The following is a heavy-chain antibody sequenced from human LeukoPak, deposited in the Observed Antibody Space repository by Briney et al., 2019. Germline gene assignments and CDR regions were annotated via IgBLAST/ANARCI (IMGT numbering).Heavy chain of an antibody. Sequence: PGGSLRLSCTASGFTFSDYSMNWVRQAPGKGLEWVSSISRRSRHVYYAGSVKGRFTISRDNAWNSLYLQMNSLGAEDMAVYFCVRDLLGSGSTTAYLHHWGQGTLVTVSS. CDR1: GFTFSDYS. D-gene: IGHD1-1*01. CDR2: ISRRSRHV. V-gene: IGHV3-21*01. J-gene: IGHJ1*01. CDR3: VRDLLGSGSTTAYLHH.